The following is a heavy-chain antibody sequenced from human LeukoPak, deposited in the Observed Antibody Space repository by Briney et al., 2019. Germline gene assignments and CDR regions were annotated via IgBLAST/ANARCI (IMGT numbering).Heavy chain of an antibody. D-gene: IGHD3-9*01. J-gene: IGHJ4*02. CDR1: GFTFDDYA. CDR2: ISWNSGSI. CDR3: AKGDKLRYFDWLFGY. Sequence: PGGSLRLSCAASGFTFDDYAIHWVRQAQGEGLEWVSGISWNSGSIGYADSVKGRFTISRDNAKNSLYLQMNSLRAEDAALYYCAKGDKLRYFDWLFGYWGQGTLVTVSS. V-gene: IGHV3-9*01.